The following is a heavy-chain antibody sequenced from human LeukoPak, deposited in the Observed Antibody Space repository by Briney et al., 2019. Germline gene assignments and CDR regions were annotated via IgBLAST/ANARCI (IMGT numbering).Heavy chain of an antibody. CDR3: ARVPYEDYYDSSGYIKALDAFDI. V-gene: IGHV4-4*07. D-gene: IGHD3-22*01. CDR2: IYTSGST. Sequence: SETLSLTCTVSGGSISSYYWSWIRQPAGKGLEWIGRIYTSGSTNYNPSLKSRVTMSVDTSKNQFSLKLSSVTAADTAVYYCARVPYEDYYDSSGYIKALDAFDIWGQGTMVTVSS. CDR1: GGSISSYY. J-gene: IGHJ3*02.